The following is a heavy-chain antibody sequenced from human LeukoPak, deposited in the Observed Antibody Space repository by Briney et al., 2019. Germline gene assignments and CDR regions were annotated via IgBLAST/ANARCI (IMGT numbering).Heavy chain of an antibody. Sequence: GGSLRLSCAASGFTFSNYQMSLVRQAPGKGLEWVADIKKDEREKYHVDSVKGRFTISRANTKNSLSLEMNSLRAEDTAVYYCARGTSGSFGDWGQGTLVTVSS. CDR1: GFTFSNYQ. J-gene: IGHJ4*02. CDR3: ARGTSGSFGD. CDR2: IKKDEREK. V-gene: IGHV3-7*01. D-gene: IGHD1-26*01.